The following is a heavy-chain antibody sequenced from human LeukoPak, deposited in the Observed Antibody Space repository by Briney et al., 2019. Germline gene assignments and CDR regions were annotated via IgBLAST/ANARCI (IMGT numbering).Heavy chain of an antibody. CDR1: GGSISSYY. V-gene: IGHV4-4*07. CDR3: ARDRFRYCSGGSCYREHYGMDV. Sequence: PSETLSLTCTVSGGSISSYYWSWIRQPAGKGLEWIGRIYTSGSTNYNPSLKSRVTMSVDTSKNQFSLKLSSVTAADTAVYYCARDRFRYCSGGSCYREHYGMDVWGQGTTVTVSS. D-gene: IGHD2-15*01. J-gene: IGHJ6*02. CDR2: IYTSGST.